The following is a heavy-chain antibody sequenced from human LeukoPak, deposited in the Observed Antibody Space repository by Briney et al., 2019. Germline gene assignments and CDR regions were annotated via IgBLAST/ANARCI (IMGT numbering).Heavy chain of an antibody. J-gene: IGHJ3*02. CDR1: GGSFSGYY. CDR2: IYYSGST. D-gene: IGHD1-1*01. CDR3: ARWGTPRGFDI. V-gene: IGHV4-34*09. Sequence: KPSETLSLTCAVYGGSFSGYYWSWIRQPPGKGLEWIGYIYYSGSTYYNLSLKSRVSISVNTSKNQFSLELSSVTAADTAVYYCARWGTPRGFDIWGQGTMVTVSS.